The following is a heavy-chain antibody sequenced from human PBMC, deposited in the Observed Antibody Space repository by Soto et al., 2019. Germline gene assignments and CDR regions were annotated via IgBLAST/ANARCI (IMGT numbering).Heavy chain of an antibody. J-gene: IGHJ4*02. CDR3: ARELRYFDWSPQYYFDY. CDR1: GGSVSSGSYY. CDR2: IYYSGST. D-gene: IGHD3-9*01. Sequence: SETLSLTCTVSGGSVSSGSYYWSWIRQPPGKGLEWIGYIYYSGSTNYNPSLKSRVTISVDTSKNQFSLKLSSVTAADTAVYYCARELRYFDWSPQYYFDYWGQGTLVTVSS. V-gene: IGHV4-61*01.